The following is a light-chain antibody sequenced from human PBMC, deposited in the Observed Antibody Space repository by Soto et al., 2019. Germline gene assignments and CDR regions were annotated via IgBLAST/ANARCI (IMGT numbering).Light chain of an antibody. CDR1: QGISTW. V-gene: IGKV1-12*01. CDR3: QQANSFPIT. J-gene: IGKJ5*01. Sequence: DIQMTQAPSSVSSSVLERFTITCRASQGISTWLAWYQQKPGKAPNLLIYEASSLQRGVPSRFSGSGSGTDFTLTISSLQPEDFATYYCQQANSFPITFGQGTRLEIK. CDR2: EAS.